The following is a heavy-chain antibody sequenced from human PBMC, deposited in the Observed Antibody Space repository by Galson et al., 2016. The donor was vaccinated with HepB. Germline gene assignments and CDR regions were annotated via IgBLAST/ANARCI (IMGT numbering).Heavy chain of an antibody. CDR3: EAYCGAGSCHGIEY. V-gene: IGHV3-21*01. J-gene: IGHJ4*01. CDR2: ISSSSSYI. CDR1: GFTFSSYS. D-gene: IGHD2-21*01. Sequence: SLRLSCAASGFTFSSYSMNWVRQAPGRGLELVSSISSSSSYIYYADSVKGRFTISRDNAKNSLFLQMNSLGVEDTALYYCEAYCGAGSCHGIEYWGHGTLVTVSS.